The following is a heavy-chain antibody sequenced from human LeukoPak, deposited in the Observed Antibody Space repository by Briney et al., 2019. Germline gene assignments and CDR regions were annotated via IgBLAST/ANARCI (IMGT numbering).Heavy chain of an antibody. J-gene: IGHJ3*02. CDR2: IYYSGST. D-gene: IGHD5-24*01. CDR1: GGSISSYY. CDR3: ARPKSVAQFDAFDI. V-gene: IGHV4-59*01. Sequence: PSETLSLTCTVSGGSISSYYWSWIRQPPEKGLEWIGYIYYSGSTNYNPSLKSRVTISIDTSKNQFSLKLSSVTSADTAVYYCARPKSVAQFDAFDIWGQGTMVTVSS.